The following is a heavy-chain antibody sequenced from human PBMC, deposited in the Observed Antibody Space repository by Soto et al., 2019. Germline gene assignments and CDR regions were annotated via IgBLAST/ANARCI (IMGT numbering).Heavy chain of an antibody. Sequence: GGSLRLSCAASGFTFSSYSMNWVRQAPGKGLEWVSSISSSSSYIYYADSVKGRFTISRDNAKNSLYLQMNSLRAEDTAVYYCARDPGYCSSTSCYDLWFDPWGQGTLVTVSS. D-gene: IGHD2-2*01. CDR1: GFTFSSYS. CDR2: ISSSSSYI. J-gene: IGHJ5*02. CDR3: ARDPGYCSSTSCYDLWFDP. V-gene: IGHV3-21*01.